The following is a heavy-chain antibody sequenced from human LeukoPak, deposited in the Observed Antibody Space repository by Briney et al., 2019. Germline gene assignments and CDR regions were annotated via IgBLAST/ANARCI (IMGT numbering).Heavy chain of an antibody. J-gene: IGHJ4*02. Sequence: MPSETPSLTCTVSGGSISSGSYYWSWIRQPAGKGLEWIGRIYTSGSTNYNPSLKSRVTISLDTSENHFSLKLSSVTAADTAVYYCARVTTGGYYNYWGQGTLVTVSS. CDR2: IYTSGST. D-gene: IGHD3-22*01. V-gene: IGHV4-61*02. CDR3: ARVTTGGYYNY. CDR1: GGSISSGSYY.